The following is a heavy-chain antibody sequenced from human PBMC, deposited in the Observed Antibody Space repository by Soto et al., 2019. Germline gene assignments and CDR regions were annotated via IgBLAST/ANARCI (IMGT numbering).Heavy chain of an antibody. CDR2: IIPIFGTA. J-gene: IGHJ5*02. D-gene: IGHD1-26*01. CDR1: GGTFSSYA. Sequence: GASVKVSCKASGGTFSSYAISWVRQAPGQGLEWMGGIIPIFGTANYAQKFQGRVTITADESTSTAYMELSSLRSEDTAVYYCARDLYSGSYYWFDPWGQGTLVTVSS. CDR3: ARDLYSGSYYWFDP. V-gene: IGHV1-69*13.